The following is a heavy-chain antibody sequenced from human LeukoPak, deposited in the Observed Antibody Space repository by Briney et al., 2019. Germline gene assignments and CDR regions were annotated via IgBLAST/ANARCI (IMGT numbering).Heavy chain of an antibody. D-gene: IGHD3-10*01. J-gene: IGHJ6*02. Sequence: GGSLRLSCAASGFTFSSYGMHWVRQAPGKGLEWVAVISYDGSNKYYADSVKGRFTISRDNSKNTLYLQMNSLRAEDTAVYYCARVSIEYYYGSGSYYSYPTDVWGQGTTVTVSS. V-gene: IGHV3-30*19. CDR1: GFTFSSYG. CDR2: ISYDGSNK. CDR3: ARVSIEYYYGSGSYYSYPTDV.